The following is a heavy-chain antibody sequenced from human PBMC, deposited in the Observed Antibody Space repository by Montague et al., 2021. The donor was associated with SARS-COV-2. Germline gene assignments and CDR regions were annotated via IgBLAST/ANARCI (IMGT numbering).Heavy chain of an antibody. J-gene: IGHJ6*02. CDR1: GFTFSDSP. CDR3: TRPVKDRYCSRSTCSSTSYHLDV. V-gene: IGHV3-73*01. D-gene: IGHD2-2*01. CDR2: IRNKDNSYAT. Sequence: SLRLSCAASGFTFSDSPIHWVRQASGKGLEWLGHIRNKDNSYATSYAASVEGRFTISRDDSWDTAYLEMNSLKTEDTAVYYCTRPVKDRYCSRSTCSSTSYHLDVWGQGTTVTVSS.